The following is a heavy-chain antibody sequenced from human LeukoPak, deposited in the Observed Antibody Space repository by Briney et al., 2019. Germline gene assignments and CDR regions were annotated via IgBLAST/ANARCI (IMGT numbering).Heavy chain of an antibody. D-gene: IGHD6-13*01. Sequence: PGGSLRLSCAASGFTFSSYWMSWVRQDPGKGLEWVANIKQDGSEKYYVDSVKGRFTISRDNAKNSLYLQMNSLRAEDTAVYYCARATPLISIAAAGTFDYWGQGTLVTVSS. CDR3: ARATPLISIAAAGTFDY. CDR1: GFTFSSYW. J-gene: IGHJ4*02. CDR2: IKQDGSEK. V-gene: IGHV3-7*03.